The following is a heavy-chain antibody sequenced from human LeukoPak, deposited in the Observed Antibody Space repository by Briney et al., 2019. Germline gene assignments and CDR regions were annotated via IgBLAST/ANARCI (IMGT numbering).Heavy chain of an antibody. CDR1: GFTFSSYA. CDR2: ISGSGGSK. D-gene: IGHD6-13*01. V-gene: IGHV3-23*01. J-gene: IGHJ6*02. CDR3: AKLPLPSGYSSSWYSGDYYYGMDV. Sequence: GGSLRLSCAASGFTFSSYAMSWVRQAPGKGLEWVSAISGSGGSKYYADSVKGRFTISRDNSKNTLYLQMNSLRAEDTAVYYCAKLPLPSGYSSSWYSGDYYYGMDVWGQGTTVTASS.